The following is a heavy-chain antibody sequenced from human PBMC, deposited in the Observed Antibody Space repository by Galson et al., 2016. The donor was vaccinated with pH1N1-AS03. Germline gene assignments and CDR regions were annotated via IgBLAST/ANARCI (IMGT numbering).Heavy chain of an antibody. CDR3: ARHRDYYGSGTIDY. Sequence: SVKVSCKASGGTFFNRNAISWVRQAPGQGLEWMGRIVAIFRTTNYAQKFQGRVAITADDSTSTAQMELSNLRSQDTAVYYCARHRDYYGSGTIDYWGQGTLVTVSS. J-gene: IGHJ4*02. D-gene: IGHD3-10*01. CDR2: IVAIFRTT. CDR1: GGTFFNRNA. V-gene: IGHV1-69*13.